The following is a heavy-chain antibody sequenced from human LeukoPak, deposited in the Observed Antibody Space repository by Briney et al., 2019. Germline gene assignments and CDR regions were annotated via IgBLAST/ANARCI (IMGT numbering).Heavy chain of an antibody. CDR2: ISRSSSYI. D-gene: IGHD6-13*01. J-gene: IGHJ4*02. V-gene: IGHV3-21*01. CDR3: ASGAKYSSSWTLVY. Sequence: PGGSLRLSCAASGFTFSSYTMNWVRQAPGKGLEWVSSISRSSSYIYYADSVKGRFTISRDNAKNSLYLQMNSLRAEDTAVYYCASGAKYSSSWTLVYWGQGALVTVSS. CDR1: GFTFSSYT.